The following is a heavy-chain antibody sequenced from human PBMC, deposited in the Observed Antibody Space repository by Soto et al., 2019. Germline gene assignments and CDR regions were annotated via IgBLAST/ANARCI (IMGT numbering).Heavy chain of an antibody. Sequence: GGSLRLSCAASGFTFSSYGMHWVRQAPGKGLEWVAVIWYDGSNKYYADSVKGRFTISRDNSKNTLYLQMNSLRAEDTAVYYCAREIVVVPAAIYYFDYWGQGTLVTVSS. V-gene: IGHV3-33*01. CDR2: IWYDGSNK. CDR3: AREIVVVPAAIYYFDY. CDR1: GFTFSSYG. D-gene: IGHD2-2*01. J-gene: IGHJ4*02.